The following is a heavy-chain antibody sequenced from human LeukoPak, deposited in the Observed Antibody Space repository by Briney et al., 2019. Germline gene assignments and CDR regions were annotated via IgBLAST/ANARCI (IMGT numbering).Heavy chain of an antibody. CDR2: IYSGGST. V-gene: IGHV3-53*01. D-gene: IGHD3-3*01. CDR3: ARDRRGPNTYYDFWSGYES. J-gene: IGHJ5*02. CDR1: GFTVSSNY. Sequence: PGGSLRLSCAASGFTVSSNYMSWVRQAPGKGLEWVSVIYSGGSTYYADSVKGRFTISRDNSKNTLYLQMNSLRAEDTAVYYCARDRRGPNTYYDFWSGYESWGQRTLVTVSS.